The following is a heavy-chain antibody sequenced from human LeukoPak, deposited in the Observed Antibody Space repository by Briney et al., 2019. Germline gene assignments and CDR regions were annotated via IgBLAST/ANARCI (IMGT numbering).Heavy chain of an antibody. Sequence: GGSLRLSCAASGSTLRTNGMSWIRQAAGKGLELVSTIDGGGDSTYYADSVKGRFTISRDSSKNTLYLQMNGLRGEDTAVYYCAKLTEVRGVITHWGQGTLVTISS. V-gene: IGHV3-23*01. D-gene: IGHD3-10*01. CDR3: AKLTEVRGVITH. CDR1: GSTLRTNG. J-gene: IGHJ4*02. CDR2: IDGGGDST.